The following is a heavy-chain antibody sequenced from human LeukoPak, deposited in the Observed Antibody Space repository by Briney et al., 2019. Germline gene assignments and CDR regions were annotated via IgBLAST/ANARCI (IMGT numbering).Heavy chain of an antibody. Sequence: ASVKVSCKASGYSFFNTGITWVRQAPGQGPEWIGWVSTYTGNTNYAEKVQGRVTMTTDTSTDTAYMELRSLISDDTAVYYCGRDVDIPTYPNWIETWGQGTLVTVSS. D-gene: IGHD2-2*03. CDR3: GRDVDIPTYPNWIET. CDR1: GYSFFNTG. V-gene: IGHV1-18*01. CDR2: VSTYTGNT. J-gene: IGHJ5*02.